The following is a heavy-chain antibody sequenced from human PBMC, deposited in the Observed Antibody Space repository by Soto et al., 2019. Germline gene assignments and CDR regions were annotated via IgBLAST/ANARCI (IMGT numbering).Heavy chain of an antibody. J-gene: IGHJ5*02. D-gene: IGHD3-10*01. CDR2: MNPNSGNT. V-gene: IGHV1-8*01. Sequence: VASVKVSCKASGYTFASYDINWVRQATGQGLEWMGWMNPNSGNTGYAQKFQGRVTMTRNTSISTAYMELSSLRSEDTAVYYCARGQWSQYGSGSYYIYWFDPWGQGTLVTVSS. CDR1: GYTFASYD. CDR3: ARGQWSQYGSGSYYIYWFDP.